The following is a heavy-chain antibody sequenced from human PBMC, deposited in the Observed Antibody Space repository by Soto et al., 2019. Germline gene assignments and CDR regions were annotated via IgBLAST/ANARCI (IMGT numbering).Heavy chain of an antibody. CDR2: IYYSGST. CDR1: GGSISSGDYY. D-gene: IGHD3-16*01. J-gene: IGHJ3*02. CDR3: ARALLGDLVAFHI. V-gene: IGHV4-30-4*01. Sequence: SETLSLTCTVSGGSISSGDYYWSWIRQPPGKGLEWIGYIYYSGSTYYNPSPKSRLTMSVDTSKNQFSLKLSSVTAADTAVYYCARALLGDLVAFHIWGQGTMVTVSS.